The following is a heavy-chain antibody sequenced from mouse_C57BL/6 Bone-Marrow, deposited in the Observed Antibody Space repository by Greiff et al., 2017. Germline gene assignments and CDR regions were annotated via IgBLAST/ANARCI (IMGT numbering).Heavy chain of an antibody. CDR2: INYDGSST. CDR1: GFTFSDYY. CDR3: ARDRFYYAMDY. Sequence: EVKLMESEGGLVQPGSSMKLSCTASGFTFSDYYMAWVRQVTEKGLEWVANINYDGSSTYYLDSLKSRFIISRDNAKNILYLQMSSLKSEDTATYYCARDRFYYAMDYWGQGTSVTVSS. V-gene: IGHV5-16*01. J-gene: IGHJ4*01. D-gene: IGHD2-14*01.